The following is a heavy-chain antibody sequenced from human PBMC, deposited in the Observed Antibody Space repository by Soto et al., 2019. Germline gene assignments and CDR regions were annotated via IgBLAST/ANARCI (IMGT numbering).Heavy chain of an antibody. J-gene: IGHJ4*02. V-gene: IGHV3-23*01. CDR1: GFTFSSYA. CDR2: ISGSGDFT. D-gene: IGHD4-17*01. CDR3: AKTQNGNLDY. Sequence: GGSLRLSCAASGFTFSSYAMSWVRQAPGKGLEWVSVISGSGDFTFYADSVKGRFTISRDNSKNTLYLQMNTLRAEDTAVYYCAKTQNGNLDYWGQGTLVTVSS.